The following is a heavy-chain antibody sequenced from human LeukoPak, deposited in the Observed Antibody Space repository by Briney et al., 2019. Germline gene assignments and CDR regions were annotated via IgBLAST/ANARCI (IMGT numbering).Heavy chain of an antibody. CDR1: GFTFSDYY. CDR3: ARAEVACGDCYDY. V-gene: IGHV4-34*01. D-gene: IGHD2-21*01. J-gene: IGHJ4*02. Sequence: LRLSCAASGFTFSDYYMSWIRQPPGKGLEWIGEINHSGSTNYNPSLKSRVTISVDTSKNQFSLKLSSVTAADTAVYYCARAEVACGDCYDYWGQGTLVTVSS. CDR2: INHSGST.